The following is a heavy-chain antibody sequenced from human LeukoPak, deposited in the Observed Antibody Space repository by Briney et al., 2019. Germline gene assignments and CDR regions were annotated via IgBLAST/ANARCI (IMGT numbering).Heavy chain of an antibody. Sequence: GGSLRLSCAASGFTVSSNYMSWVRQAPGKGLEWVSVIYSGGSTYYSDSVKGRFTISRDNSKNTLYLQMNSLRAEDAAVYYCARFLVATIRVGWAAFDIWGQGTMVTVSS. D-gene: IGHD5-12*01. CDR3: ARFLVATIRVGWAAFDI. J-gene: IGHJ3*02. CDR2: IYSGGST. CDR1: GFTVSSNY. V-gene: IGHV3-66*02.